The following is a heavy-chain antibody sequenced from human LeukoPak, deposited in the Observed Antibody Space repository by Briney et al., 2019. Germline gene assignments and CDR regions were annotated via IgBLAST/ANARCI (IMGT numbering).Heavy chain of an antibody. J-gene: IGHJ4*02. V-gene: IGHV4-59*08. CDR3: ARQSQQLAYFDY. Sequence: SETLSLTCTVSGGSISSFYWSWIRQSPGKGLEWIGYIYDSGSTKYNPSLKSRVTMSPDMSKNQFSLKLSSVTAADTAVYYCARQSQQLAYFDYWGQGTLVTVSS. CDR2: IYDSGST. D-gene: IGHD6-13*01. CDR1: GGSISSFY.